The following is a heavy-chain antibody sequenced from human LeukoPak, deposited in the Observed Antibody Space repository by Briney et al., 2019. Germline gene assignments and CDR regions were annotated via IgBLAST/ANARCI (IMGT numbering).Heavy chain of an antibody. D-gene: IGHD2-2*01. J-gene: IGHJ5*02. CDR3: ARGRSRVCSSTSCYSRRGWFDP. CDR1: GGSFSGYY. Sequence: SETLCLSCAVYGGSFSGYYWSWVRQPPGKGLEWIGEINHSGSSKYYASHKSRVTISVDTSKIQFSLKLSSVTAADTAVYYCARGRSRVCSSTSCYSRRGWFDPWGQGTLVTVSS. V-gene: IGHV4-34*01. CDR2: INHSGSS.